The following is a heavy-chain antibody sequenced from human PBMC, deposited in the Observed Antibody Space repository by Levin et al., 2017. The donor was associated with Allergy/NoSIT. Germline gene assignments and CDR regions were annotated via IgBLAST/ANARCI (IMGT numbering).Heavy chain of an antibody. J-gene: IGHJ4*01. V-gene: IGHV3-11*05. CDR2: ISRGNSYT. CDR1: GFIVSDSY. CDR3: ARGRVPHDY. D-gene: IGHD3-10*01. Sequence: GGSLRLSCAASGFIVSDSYMSWIRQAPGKGLEWVSYISRGNSYTNYLDSVKGRFTISRDNAKNSLYLQMNSLRAEDTAIYYCARGRVPHDYWGHGTLVTVSS.